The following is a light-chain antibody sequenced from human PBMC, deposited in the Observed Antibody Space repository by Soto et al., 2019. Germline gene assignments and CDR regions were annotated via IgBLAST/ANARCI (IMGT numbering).Light chain of an antibody. CDR2: GAS. J-gene: IGKJ1*01. Sequence: EIVMTQSPATLSVSPGERATLSCRASQSVSSNLAWYQQKPGQAPRLLIYGASTRATGIPARFSGSGSGTEFTLTIRSLQSEDFAVYYCQQYRTFGKGTKVDIK. CDR1: QSVSSN. V-gene: IGKV3-15*01. CDR3: QQYRT.